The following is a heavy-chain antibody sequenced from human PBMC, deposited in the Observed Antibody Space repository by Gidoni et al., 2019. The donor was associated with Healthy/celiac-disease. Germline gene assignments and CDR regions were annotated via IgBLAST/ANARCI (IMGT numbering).Heavy chain of an antibody. D-gene: IGHD2-21*02. CDR2: ISSSSSTI. J-gene: IGHJ4*02. CDR3: ARDLHIVVVTANDY. V-gene: IGHV3-48*04. Sequence: EVQLVESGGGLVQPGGSLRLSCAAAGFTFSSYSMNWVRQAPGKGLEWVSYISSSSSTIYYADSVKGRFTISRDNAKNSLYLQMNSLRAEDTAVYYCARDLHIVVVTANDYWGQGTLVTVSS. CDR1: GFTFSSYS.